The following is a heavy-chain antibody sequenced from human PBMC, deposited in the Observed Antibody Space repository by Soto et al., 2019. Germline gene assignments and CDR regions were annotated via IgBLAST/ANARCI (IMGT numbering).Heavy chain of an antibody. Sequence: ASVKVSCKASGYTFTSYDINWVRQATGQGLEWMGWMNPNSGNTGYAQKFQGRVTMTRNTSISTAYMELSSLRSEDTAVYYCARGRYCSGGSCSYDAFXIWGQGTMVXVSS. CDR3: ARGRYCSGGSCSYDAFXI. CDR2: MNPNSGNT. J-gene: IGHJ3*02. CDR1: GYTFTSYD. V-gene: IGHV1-8*01. D-gene: IGHD2-15*01.